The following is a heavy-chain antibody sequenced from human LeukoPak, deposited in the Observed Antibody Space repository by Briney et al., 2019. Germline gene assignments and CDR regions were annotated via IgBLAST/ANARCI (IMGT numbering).Heavy chain of an antibody. V-gene: IGHV4-39*07. Sequence: SETLSLTCTVSGGSISSSSYYWGWIRQPPGKGLEWIGSIYYSGGTYYNPSLKSRVTISVDTSKNQFSLKLSSVTAADTAVYYCARDGYCSSTSCHRGENWFDPWGQGTLVTVSS. D-gene: IGHD2-2*03. J-gene: IGHJ5*02. CDR3: ARDGYCSSTSCHRGENWFDP. CDR1: GGSISSSSYY. CDR2: IYYSGGT.